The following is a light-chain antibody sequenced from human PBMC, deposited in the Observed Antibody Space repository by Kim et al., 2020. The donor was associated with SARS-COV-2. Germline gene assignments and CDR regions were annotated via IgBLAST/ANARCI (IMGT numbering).Light chain of an antibody. J-gene: IGLJ1*01. V-gene: IGLV3-25*03. CDR3: QSADGSGTYV. Sequence: PGKRPRNTCSADQVPKKQTNWYQQKSGQAPPLVIYQDNERPSGIPARFSGSSSGTTVTLTISGVQAEDDADYYCQSADGSGTYVFGTGTKVTVL. CDR2: QDN. CDR1: QVPKKQ.